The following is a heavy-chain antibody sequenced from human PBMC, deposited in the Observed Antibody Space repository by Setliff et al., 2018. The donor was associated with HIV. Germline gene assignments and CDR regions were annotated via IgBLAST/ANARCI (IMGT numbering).Heavy chain of an antibody. V-gene: IGHV3-15*01. CDR1: GFTFSNAW. J-gene: IGHJ3*01. Sequence: GGSLRLSCAASGFTFSNAWMSWVRQAPGKGLEWVGRIKSKTDGGKKEYGDSVKGRFTISRDDSKNTLYLQMNSLRAEDTAVYYCARGQFRLRPDSLDLWGQGTLVTVSS. D-gene: IGHD2-21*01. CDR2: IKSKTDGGKK. CDR3: ARGQFRLRPDSLDL.